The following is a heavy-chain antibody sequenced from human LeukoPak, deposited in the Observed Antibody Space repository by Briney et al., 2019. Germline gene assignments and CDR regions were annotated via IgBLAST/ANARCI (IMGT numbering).Heavy chain of an antibody. CDR3: ARDHGDKGETLNY. CDR1: GFTVSSNY. CDR2: IYSGGST. V-gene: IGHV3-53*01. Sequence: GGSLRLSCAASGFTVSSNYMSWVRQAPGKGLEWVSVIYSGGSTYYADSVKGRFTISRDNSKNTVYLQMNSLRAEDTAIYYCARDHGDKGETLNYWGQGTLVTVSS. J-gene: IGHJ4*02. D-gene: IGHD3-16*01.